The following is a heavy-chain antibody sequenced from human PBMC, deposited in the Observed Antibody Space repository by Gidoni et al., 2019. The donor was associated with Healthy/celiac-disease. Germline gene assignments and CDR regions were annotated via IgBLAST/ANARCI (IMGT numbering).Heavy chain of an antibody. CDR2: IYYSGST. Sequence: QVQLQESGPGLVKPSQTLSLTCTVSGGSISSGGYYWSWLRQHPGKGLEWIGYIYYSGSTYYNPSLKSRVTISVDTSKNQFSLKLSSVTAADTAVYYCAREASVRGKGWFDPWGQGTLVTVSS. J-gene: IGHJ5*02. CDR1: GGSISSGGYY. D-gene: IGHD3-10*01. V-gene: IGHV4-31*03. CDR3: AREASVRGKGWFDP.